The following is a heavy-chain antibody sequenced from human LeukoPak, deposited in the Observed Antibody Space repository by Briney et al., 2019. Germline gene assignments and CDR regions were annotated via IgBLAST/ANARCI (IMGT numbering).Heavy chain of an antibody. CDR2: IIPIFGTA. D-gene: IGHD6-13*01. Sequence: ASVKVSCKASGGTFSSYAISRVRQAPGQGLEWMGRIIPIFGTANYAQKFQGRVTITTDESTSTAYMELSSLRSEDTAVYYCASLAGYSRYYFDYWGQGTLVTVSS. CDR1: GGTFSSYA. CDR3: ASLAGYSRYYFDY. J-gene: IGHJ4*02. V-gene: IGHV1-69*05.